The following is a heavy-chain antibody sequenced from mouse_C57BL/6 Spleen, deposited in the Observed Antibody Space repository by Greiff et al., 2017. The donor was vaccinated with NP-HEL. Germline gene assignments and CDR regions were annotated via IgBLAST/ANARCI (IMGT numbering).Heavy chain of an antibody. D-gene: IGHD1-1*01. CDR2: IYPGDGDT. J-gene: IGHJ4*01. CDR1: GYAFSSSW. CDR3: ARYGSSYVDYAMDY. V-gene: IGHV1-82*01. Sequence: VQLQQSGPELVKPGASVKISCKASGYAFSSSWMNWVKQRPGKGLEWIGRIYPGDGDTNYNGKFKGKATLTADKSSSTAYMQLSSLTSEDSAVYFCARYGSSYVDYAMDYWGQGTSVTVSS.